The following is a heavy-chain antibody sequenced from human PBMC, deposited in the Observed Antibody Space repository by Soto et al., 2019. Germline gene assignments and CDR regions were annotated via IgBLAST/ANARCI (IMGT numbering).Heavy chain of an antibody. J-gene: IGHJ6*02. Sequence: GGSLSLSCAASGFTVSSNYMSWVRQAPGKGLEWVSVIYSGGSTYYADSVKGRFTISRDNSKNTLYLQMNSLRAEDTAVYYCARDRGNYYGSGSYYYYYGMDVWGQGTTVTVSS. V-gene: IGHV3-53*01. D-gene: IGHD3-10*01. CDR2: IYSGGST. CDR3: ARDRGNYYGSGSYYYYYGMDV. CDR1: GFTVSSNY.